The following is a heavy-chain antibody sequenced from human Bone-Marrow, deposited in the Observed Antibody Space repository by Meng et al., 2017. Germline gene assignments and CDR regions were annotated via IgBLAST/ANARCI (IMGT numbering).Heavy chain of an antibody. CDR1: DYTLTSDG. Sequence: VWSGADVKKPGASVKVSCKVSDYTLTSDGFSWVRQAPGQGLQWMGWINIYNGITNYGRNFQGRVTLTTDTSTSTGYMELSSLTSDDTAVYYCATRGNPYLDRWGQGTLVTVSS. J-gene: IGHJ4*02. CDR2: INIYNGIT. CDR3: ATRGNPYLDR. V-gene: IGHV1-18*04.